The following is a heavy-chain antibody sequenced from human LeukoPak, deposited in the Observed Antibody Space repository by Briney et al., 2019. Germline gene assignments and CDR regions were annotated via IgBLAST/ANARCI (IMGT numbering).Heavy chain of an antibody. Sequence: GGSLRLSCAASGFTFSSYSMNWVRQAPGTGLEWVANIKQDGSEKYYVDSVKGRFTISRDNAKNSLYLQMNSLRAEDTAVYYCARRYFDLWGRGTLVTVSS. CDR1: GFTFSSYS. CDR2: IKQDGSEK. V-gene: IGHV3-7*01. J-gene: IGHJ2*01. CDR3: ARRYFDL.